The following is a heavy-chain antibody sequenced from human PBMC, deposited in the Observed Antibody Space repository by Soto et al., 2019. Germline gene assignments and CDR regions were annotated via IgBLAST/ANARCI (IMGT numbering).Heavy chain of an antibody. D-gene: IGHD3-22*01. Sequence: SVKVSCKASGGTFSSYAISWVRQAPGQGLEWMGGIIPIFGTANYAQKFQGRVTITADKSTSTAYMELSSLRSEDTAVYYCARGRYYYDSSGYGYWGQGTLVTVSS. CDR3: ARGRYYYDSSGYGY. V-gene: IGHV1-69*06. CDR1: GGTFSSYA. CDR2: IIPIFGTA. J-gene: IGHJ4*02.